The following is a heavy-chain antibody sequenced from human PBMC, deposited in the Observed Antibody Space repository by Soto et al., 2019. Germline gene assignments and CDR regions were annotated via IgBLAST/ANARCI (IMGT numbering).Heavy chain of an antibody. D-gene: IGHD3-10*01. V-gene: IGHV1-8*02. CDR1: GYNFDAFD. Sequence: QVQLVQSGAEVKKPGASVKVSCEASGYNFDAFDIHWVRQAAGQGLGWMGWMNPRTGDTAFAQEFQDRVTMTSDTSRNTAYMEVSGLRSEDTAVYFCVRQPGGVATPGDDYWGQGTLVTVSS. J-gene: IGHJ4*02. CDR2: MNPRTGDT. CDR3: VRQPGGVATPGDDY.